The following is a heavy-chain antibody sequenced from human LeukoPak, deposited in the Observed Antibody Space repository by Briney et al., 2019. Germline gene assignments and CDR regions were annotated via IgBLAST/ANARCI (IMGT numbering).Heavy chain of an antibody. CDR3: AKDRWGAVASFDY. J-gene: IGHJ4*02. V-gene: IGHV3-43*01. CDR2: ISWDGETT. CDR1: RFTFDDYI. D-gene: IGHD6-19*01. Sequence: GGSLRLSCAASRFTFDDYIMHWVRQAPGKGLEWVSLISWDGETTYYADSVKGRFTTSRDNSKNSLYLQMNSLGTEDTAVYYCAKDRWGAVASFDYWGQGTLVTVSS.